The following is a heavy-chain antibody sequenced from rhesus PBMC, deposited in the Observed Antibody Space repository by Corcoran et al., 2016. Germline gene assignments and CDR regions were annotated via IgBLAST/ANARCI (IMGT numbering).Heavy chain of an antibody. CDR3: ARHGYSGRPYWYCDL. V-gene: IGHV4-169*01. CDR2: MYGSGKST. Sequence: QLQLQESGPGLVKPSETLSVTCAVSGGSISSNYWSWIRQPPGKGLVWIGRMYGSGKSTNYNPSIKSRVTRSGDKSKIQLSRKLSSGTAADTAVYYCARHGYSGRPYWYCDLWGPGTPITISS. D-gene: IGHD6-25*01. CDR1: GGSISSNY. J-gene: IGHJ2*01.